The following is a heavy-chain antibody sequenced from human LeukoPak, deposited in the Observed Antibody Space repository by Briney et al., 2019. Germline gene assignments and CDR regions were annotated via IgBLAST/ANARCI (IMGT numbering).Heavy chain of an antibody. J-gene: IGHJ6*03. Sequence: GASVKVSCKASGYTFTGYYMHWVRQAPGQGLGWMGWINPNSGGTNYAQKFQGRVTMTRDTSISTAYMELSRLRSDDTAVYYCARSYGPGSGSYYYYYYMDVWGKGTTVTVSS. CDR2: INPNSGGT. CDR1: GYTFTGYY. V-gene: IGHV1-2*02. D-gene: IGHD3-10*01. CDR3: ARSYGPGSGSYYYYYYMDV.